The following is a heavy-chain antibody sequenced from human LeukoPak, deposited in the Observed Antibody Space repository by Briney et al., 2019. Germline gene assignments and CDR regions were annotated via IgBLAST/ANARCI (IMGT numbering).Heavy chain of an antibody. CDR1: GYTFTSYG. Sequence: GASVKVSCKASGYTFTSYGISWVRQAPGQGLEWMRGIIPIFGTANYAQTFQGRVTITADKSTSTAYMELSSLRSEDTAVYYCARAGRARSVVVPAAIYGYWGQGTLVTVSS. CDR2: IIPIFGTA. J-gene: IGHJ4*02. D-gene: IGHD2-2*01. V-gene: IGHV1-69*06. CDR3: ARAGRARSVVVPAAIYGY.